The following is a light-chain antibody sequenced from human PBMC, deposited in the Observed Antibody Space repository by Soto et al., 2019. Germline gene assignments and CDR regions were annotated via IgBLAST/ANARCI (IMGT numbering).Light chain of an antibody. CDR1: QGISNY. V-gene: IGKV1-17*01. Sequence: DIQMTQSPSSLSASVGDRVTITCRASQGISNYLAWYQQKPGKAPTRLIFGATTLQSGVPSRFSGSASGTEFSLIISGLQPEDFATYYCLQYNHYPPTFGQGTKVDIK. CDR2: GAT. J-gene: IGKJ1*01. CDR3: LQYNHYPPT.